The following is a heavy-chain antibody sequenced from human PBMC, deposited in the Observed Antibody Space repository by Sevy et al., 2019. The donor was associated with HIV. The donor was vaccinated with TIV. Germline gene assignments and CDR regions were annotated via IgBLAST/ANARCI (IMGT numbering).Heavy chain of an antibody. CDR3: ASEYCSRGSCFFDY. J-gene: IGHJ4*02. Sequence: GGSLRLSCAVSGFSFDSYGMTWVRQAPGKGLEWVSGISGSGTRTYYADSVKGRFTFSREDSKNTVSLQMRSLRVEDSAVYYCASEYCSRGSCFFDYWGQGIQVTVSS. D-gene: IGHD2-15*01. CDR1: GFSFDSYG. CDR2: ISGSGTRT. V-gene: IGHV3-23*01.